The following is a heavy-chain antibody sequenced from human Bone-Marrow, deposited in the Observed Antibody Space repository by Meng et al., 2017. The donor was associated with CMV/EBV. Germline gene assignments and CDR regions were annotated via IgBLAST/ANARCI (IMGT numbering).Heavy chain of an antibody. CDR2: ISPYNGDT. CDR1: GGTFSSYA. J-gene: IGHJ2*01. D-gene: IGHD3-3*01. Sequence: ASVKVSCKASGGTFSSYAISWVRQAPGQGLEWMGWISPYNGDTNYAPSLQARVTLTADTSTSTAYMDLRSLRSEDTAVYYCAREILGGEVHWYFDLWGRGTLVTVSS. V-gene: IGHV1-18*01. CDR3: AREILGGEVHWYFDL.